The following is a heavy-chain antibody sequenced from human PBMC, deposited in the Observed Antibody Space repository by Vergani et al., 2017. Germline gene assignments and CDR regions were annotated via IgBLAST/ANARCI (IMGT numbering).Heavy chain of an antibody. J-gene: IGHJ3*02. CDR1: RYIFTTYS. D-gene: IGHD3-22*01. V-gene: IGHV5-51*01. CDR3: ARAYDSSGYQGGPDAFDI. Sequence: EVQLVQSGAEVKTPGASLNLSSFPSRYIFTTYSIAWVRQMPGKGLGSRGIIYPGDSHTRYSPSFQGQVTISADKSIRTAYLQWSSLKASDTAMYYCARAYDSSGYQGGPDAFDIWGQGTMVTVSS. CDR2: IYPGDSHT.